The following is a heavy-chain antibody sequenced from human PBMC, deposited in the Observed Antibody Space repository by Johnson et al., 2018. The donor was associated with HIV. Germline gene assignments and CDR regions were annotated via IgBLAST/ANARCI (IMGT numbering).Heavy chain of an antibody. V-gene: IGHV3-30-3*01. Sequence: VQLVESGGGVVQPGRSLRLSCAASGFTFSTYAMHWVRQAPGKGLEWVAVISYDGSNKYYVDSVKGRFTISRDNAKNSLYLQMNSLRAEDTAVYYCASLDAFDIWGQGTMVTVSS. J-gene: IGHJ3*02. CDR2: ISYDGSNK. CDR3: ASLDAFDI. CDR1: GFTFSTYA.